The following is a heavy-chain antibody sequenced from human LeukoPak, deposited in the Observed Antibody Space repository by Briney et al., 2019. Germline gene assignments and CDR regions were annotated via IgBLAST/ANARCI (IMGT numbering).Heavy chain of an antibody. J-gene: IGHJ6*03. CDR1: GGSISSSSYY. CDR2: IYYSGST. V-gene: IGHV4-39*01. CDR3: ARHIGGRYYYYYMDV. D-gene: IGHD3-16*02. Sequence: SETLSLTCTVSGGSISSSSYYWGWIRQPPGKGLEWIGLIYYSGSTYYKTSLKSRVTISGDTSKNQFSLKLSSVTAADTAVYYCARHIGGRYYYYYMDVWGKGTTVTISS.